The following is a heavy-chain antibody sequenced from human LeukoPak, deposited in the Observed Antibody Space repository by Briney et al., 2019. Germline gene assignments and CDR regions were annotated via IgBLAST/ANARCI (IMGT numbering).Heavy chain of an antibody. V-gene: IGHV3-66*01. D-gene: IGHD1-26*01. Sequence: QPGGSLRLSCAASGFTFSSYAMSWVRQAPGKGLEWVSVIYSAGSTNYADSVKGRFTISRDNSKNTLYLQMNSLRADDTAVYYCARGRWEPGGGVDCWGQGTLVTVSS. CDR2: IYSAGST. CDR1: GFTFSSYA. CDR3: ARGRWEPGGGVDC. J-gene: IGHJ4*02.